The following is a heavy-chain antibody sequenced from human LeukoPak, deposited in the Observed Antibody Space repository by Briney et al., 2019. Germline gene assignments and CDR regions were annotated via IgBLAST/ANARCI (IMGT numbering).Heavy chain of an antibody. CDR2: ISSSGSTI. V-gene: IGHV3-11*01. CDR3: AGGYSSSWPTKTYYYYGMDV. Sequence: KSGGSLRLSCAASGFTFSDYYMSWIRQAPGKGLEWVSYISSSGSTIYYADSVKGRFTISRDNAKNSLYLQMNSLRAEDTAVYCCAGGYSSSWPTKTYYYYGMDVWGQGTTVTVSS. J-gene: IGHJ6*02. D-gene: IGHD6-13*01. CDR1: GFTFSDYY.